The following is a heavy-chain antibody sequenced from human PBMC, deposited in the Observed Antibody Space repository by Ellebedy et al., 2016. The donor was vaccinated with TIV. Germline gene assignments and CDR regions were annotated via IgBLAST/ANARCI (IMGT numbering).Heavy chain of an antibody. V-gene: IGHV1-69*06. CDR1: GGTFSSYA. D-gene: IGHD1-26*01. CDR3: ARAPGATTDYYYYGMDV. J-gene: IGHJ6*02. Sequence: SVKVSCXASGGTFSSYAISWVRQAPGQGLEWMGGIIPIFGTANYAQKFQGRVTITADKSTSTAYMELSSLRSEDTAVYYCARAPGATTDYYYYGMDVWGQGTTVTVSS. CDR2: IIPIFGTA.